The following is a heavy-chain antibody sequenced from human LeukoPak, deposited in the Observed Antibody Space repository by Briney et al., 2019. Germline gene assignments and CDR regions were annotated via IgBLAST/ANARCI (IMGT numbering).Heavy chain of an antibody. D-gene: IGHD1-7*01. Sequence: SETLSLTCTVSGGSISSSSYYWGWIRQPPGKGLEWIGSIYYSGTTYYNPSLKSRVTISVDTSKNQFSLKLSSVTAADTAVYYCARDRGGSDWNFHFDYWGQGTLVTVSS. J-gene: IGHJ4*02. CDR3: ARDRGGSDWNFHFDY. V-gene: IGHV4-39*07. CDR1: GGSISSSSYY. CDR2: IYYSGTT.